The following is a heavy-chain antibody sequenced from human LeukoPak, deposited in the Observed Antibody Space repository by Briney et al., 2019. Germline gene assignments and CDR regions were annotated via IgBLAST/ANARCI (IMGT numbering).Heavy chain of an antibody. CDR3: AKDQRGATTVY. Sequence: GGSLRLSCAASGFTFSSYAMSWVRQAPGKGLEWVSAISGSGGSTYHADSVKGRFTISRDNSKNTLYLQMNSLRAEDTAVYYCAKDQRGATTVYWGQGTLVTVSS. CDR1: GFTFSSYA. CDR2: ISGSGGST. J-gene: IGHJ4*02. D-gene: IGHD1-26*01. V-gene: IGHV3-23*01.